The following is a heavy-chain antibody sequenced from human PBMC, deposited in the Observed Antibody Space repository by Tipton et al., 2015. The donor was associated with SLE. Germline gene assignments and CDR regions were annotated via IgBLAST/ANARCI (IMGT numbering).Heavy chain of an antibody. Sequence: GSLRLSCAASGFTFSTYSMTWVRQAPGKGLEWVSSISSSGYYIYYADSVKGRFTISRDNAKSSLYLQMNSLRAEDTAVYYCARHDYYDNGGYYSGRGRYAFDIWGQGTMVTVSS. CDR1: GFTFSTYS. D-gene: IGHD3-22*01. CDR3: ARHDYYDNGGYYSGRGRYAFDI. J-gene: IGHJ3*02. V-gene: IGHV3-21*01. CDR2: ISSSGYYI.